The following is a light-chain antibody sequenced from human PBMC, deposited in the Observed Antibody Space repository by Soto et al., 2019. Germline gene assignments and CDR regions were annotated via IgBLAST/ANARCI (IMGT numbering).Light chain of an antibody. CDR3: MQRKEFPVT. CDR2: TLS. CDR1: QSLFDSDDGTTY. Sequence: DIVMTQTPLSLPVTPGAPASISCRSSQSLFDSDDGTTYLYXXLQKPGQSPQLLIYTLSYRASGVPDRXSGXGSATYFTVKISSVEAEDVGGDYCMQRKEFPVTFGGGTKVDI. V-gene: IGKV2-40*01. J-gene: IGKJ4*01.